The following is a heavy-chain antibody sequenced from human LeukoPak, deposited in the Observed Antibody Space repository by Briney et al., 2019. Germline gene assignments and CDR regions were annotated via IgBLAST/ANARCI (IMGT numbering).Heavy chain of an antibody. CDR3: GRRGTSSSWAHFDY. Sequence: GGSLRLSCAASGFTFSIYLMTWVRQAPGKGLEWVAKIKKDGSEKYYVDSVKGRFTISRDNAKNSLYLQMNSLGAEDTAVYYCGRRGTSSSWAHFDYWGQGTLVTVSS. CDR2: IKKDGSEK. J-gene: IGHJ4*02. CDR1: GFTFSIYL. D-gene: IGHD6-13*01. V-gene: IGHV3-7*05.